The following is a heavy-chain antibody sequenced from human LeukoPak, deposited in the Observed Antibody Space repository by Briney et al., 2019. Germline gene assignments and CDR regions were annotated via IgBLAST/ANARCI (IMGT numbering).Heavy chain of an antibody. CDR1: GFTFSAYR. Sequence: PGGSLRLSCAASGFTFSAYRMTWVRQAPRKGLEWISFISSTGGTKYYADSVKGRFTISRDNAENSLYLQMNSLRAEDTAVYYCATEYSHSSGWSLLGYWGQGTLVTVSS. V-gene: IGHV3-48*01. J-gene: IGHJ4*02. CDR2: ISSTGGTK. CDR3: ATEYSHSSGWSLLGY. D-gene: IGHD6-19*01.